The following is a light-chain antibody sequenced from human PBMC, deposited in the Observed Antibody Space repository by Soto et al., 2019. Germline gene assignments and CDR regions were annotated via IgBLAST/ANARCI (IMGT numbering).Light chain of an antibody. CDR2: LGS. Sequence: DIVMTQSPLSLPVTPGEPASISCRSSQSLLHSNGYNYLDWYLQKPGQSPQLLIYLGSNRASGVPDRFSGSGSGTDFTLKISRVEAEDAGVYYCMQALQTSWTFGQGTKVDIK. V-gene: IGKV2-28*01. CDR1: QSLLHSNGYNY. J-gene: IGKJ1*01. CDR3: MQALQTSWT.